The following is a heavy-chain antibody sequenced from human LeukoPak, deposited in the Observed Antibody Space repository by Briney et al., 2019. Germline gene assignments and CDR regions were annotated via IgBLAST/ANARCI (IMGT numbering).Heavy chain of an antibody. CDR1: GFTFSRYW. D-gene: IGHD3-22*01. CDR2: IKSDGKT. V-gene: IGHV3-74*01. CDR3: ARAPSEVGGYYPEYFRH. Sequence: GGSLRLSCEASGFTFSRYWMHWVRQAPGKGQVWVSRIKSDGKTNYADSVKGRFTISRDNAKNTVSLQMDSLRAEDTGVYYCARAPSEVGGYYPEYFRHWGQGTLVTVSS. J-gene: IGHJ1*01.